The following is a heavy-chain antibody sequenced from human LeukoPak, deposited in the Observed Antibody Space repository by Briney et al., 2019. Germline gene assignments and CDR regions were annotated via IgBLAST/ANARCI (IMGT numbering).Heavy chain of an antibody. V-gene: IGHV4-39*01. CDR3: ARRRGRASFDY. CDR1: GGSISSSNYY. J-gene: IGHJ4*02. Sequence: SETLSLICTVSGGSISSSNYYWGWIRQPPGKGLEWIGSIYYSGSTYYNPSLKSRVTISVDTSKNQFSLKLSSVTAADTAVYYCARRRGRASFDYWGQGTLVTVSS. CDR2: IYYSGST.